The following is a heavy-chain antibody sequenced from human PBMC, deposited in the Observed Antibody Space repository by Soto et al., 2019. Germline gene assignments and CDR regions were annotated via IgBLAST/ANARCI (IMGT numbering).Heavy chain of an antibody. CDR1: GGSISSYY. J-gene: IGHJ4*02. D-gene: IGHD3-10*01. Sequence: SETLSLTCTVSGGSISSYYWSWIRQPPGKGLEWIGYIYYSGSTNYNPSLKSRVTISVDTSKNQFSLKLSSVTAADTAVYYCARGSDWFGEAFDYWGQGTLVTVSS. CDR3: ARGSDWFGEAFDY. CDR2: IYYSGST. V-gene: IGHV4-59*01.